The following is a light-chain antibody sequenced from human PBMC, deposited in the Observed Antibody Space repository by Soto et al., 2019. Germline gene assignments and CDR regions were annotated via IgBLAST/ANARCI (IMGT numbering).Light chain of an antibody. V-gene: IGKV3-15*01. CDR3: QQYHDWPT. CDR2: GAS. Sequence: EIVLAQSLVTLSVSPWERATSXGRASQSVSDNLAWYQQKPGQAPRLLIYGASTRATGIPARFSGSRSGTDFTLTISSLQSEDFAVYFCQQYHDWPTFGQGTKV. J-gene: IGKJ1*01. CDR1: QSVSDN.